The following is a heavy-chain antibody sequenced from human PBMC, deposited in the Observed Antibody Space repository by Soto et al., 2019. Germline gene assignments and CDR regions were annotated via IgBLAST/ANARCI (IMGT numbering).Heavy chain of an antibody. Sequence: QVQLVQSGAEVKKPGSSVKVSCKASGGTFSSYTISWVRQAPGQGLEWMGRIIPILGIANYAQKFQGRVTITADKSTIKAYMELSSLRSEDTAVYYCARSVDTAMTYGYFDLWGRGTLVTVSS. CDR2: IIPILGIA. CDR3: ARSVDTAMTYGYFDL. D-gene: IGHD5-18*01. CDR1: GGTFSSYT. J-gene: IGHJ2*01. V-gene: IGHV1-69*02.